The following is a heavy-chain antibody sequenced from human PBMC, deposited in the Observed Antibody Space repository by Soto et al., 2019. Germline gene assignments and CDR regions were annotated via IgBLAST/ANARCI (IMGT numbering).Heavy chain of an antibody. Sequence: GGSLRLSCAASGFTFSSYAMSWVRQAPGKGLEWVSAISGSGGSTYYADSVKGRFTISRDNSKNTLYLQLNSLSAEDTAVSSCAKDISNRFDYWGQETLVTVSS. CDR3: AKDISNRFDY. V-gene: IGHV3-23*01. CDR2: ISGSGGST. CDR1: GFTFSSYA. J-gene: IGHJ4*02. D-gene: IGHD3-16*02.